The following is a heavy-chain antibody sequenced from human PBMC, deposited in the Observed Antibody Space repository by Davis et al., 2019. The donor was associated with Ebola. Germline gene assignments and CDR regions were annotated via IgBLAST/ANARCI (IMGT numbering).Heavy chain of an antibody. CDR1: GFTFSSYA. D-gene: IGHD3-22*01. CDR2: ISYDGSNK. Sequence: GESLKISCAASGFTFSSYAMHWVRQAPGKGLEWVAVISYDGSNKYYADSVKGRFTISRDNSKNTLYLQMNSLRAEDTAVYYCARDRHYYDSSGYYYDWGQGTLVTVSS. CDR3: ARDRHYYDSSGYYYD. V-gene: IGHV3-30-3*01. J-gene: IGHJ4*02.